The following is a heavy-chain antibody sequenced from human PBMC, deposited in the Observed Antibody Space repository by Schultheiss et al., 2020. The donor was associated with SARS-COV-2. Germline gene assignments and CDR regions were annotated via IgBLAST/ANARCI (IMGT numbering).Heavy chain of an antibody. V-gene: IGHV4-59*12. D-gene: IGHD2-2*01. CDR2: IYYSGST. CDR3: AREVIVVVPAAHNWFDP. Sequence: SQTLSLTCAVYGGSFSGYYWSWIRQPPGKGLEWIGYIYYSGSTNYNPSLKSRVTISVDTSKNQFSLKLSSVTAADTAVYYCAREVIVVVPAAHNWFDPWGQGTLVTVSS. CDR1: GGSFSGYY. J-gene: IGHJ5*02.